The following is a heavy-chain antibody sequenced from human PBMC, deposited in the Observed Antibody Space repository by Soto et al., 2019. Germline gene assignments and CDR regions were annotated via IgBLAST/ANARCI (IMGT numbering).Heavy chain of an antibody. Sequence: ASVKVSCKASGYTFTSYGISWVRQAPGQGLEWMGWISAYNGNTNYAQKLQGRVTMTTDTSTSTAYMELRSLRSDDTAVYYCARKVENGDCTNGVCSEHDYWGQGTLVTVSS. CDR2: ISAYNGNT. J-gene: IGHJ4*02. CDR1: GYTFTSYG. V-gene: IGHV1-18*01. D-gene: IGHD2-8*01. CDR3: ARKVENGDCTNGVCSEHDY.